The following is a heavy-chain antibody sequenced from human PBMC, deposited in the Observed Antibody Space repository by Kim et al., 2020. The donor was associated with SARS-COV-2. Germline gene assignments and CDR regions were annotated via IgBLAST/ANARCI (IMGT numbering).Heavy chain of an antibody. CDR1: GGSISNYY. D-gene: IGHD2-21*02. CDR3: VRHFCRVCGCDWPFFYY. Sequence: SETLSLTCTASGGSISNYYWSWIRQPPGDPLEFIGYISYVRSPNYNPSLNSRFTISLDTSTNQFSLQLTSVTASDTAVYYCVRHFCRVCGCDWPFFYY. CDR2: ISYVRSP. V-gene: IGHV4-59*01. J-gene: IGHJ4*01.